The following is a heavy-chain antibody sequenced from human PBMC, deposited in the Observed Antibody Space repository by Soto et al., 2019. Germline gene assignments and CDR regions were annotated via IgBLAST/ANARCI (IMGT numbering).Heavy chain of an antibody. V-gene: IGHV1-18*01. CDR2: ISAYNGNT. CDR3: ARDPRIFLERLRYFDWYFDF. J-gene: IGHJ4*02. Sequence: ASVKVSCKASGYTFTSYGISWVRQAPGQGLEWLGWISAYNGNTNYAQKLQGRVTMTTDTSTSTAYMELRSLRSDDTAVYYCARDPRIFLERLRYFDWYFDFWGKGTLVTVSS. CDR1: GYTFTSYG. D-gene: IGHD3-9*01.